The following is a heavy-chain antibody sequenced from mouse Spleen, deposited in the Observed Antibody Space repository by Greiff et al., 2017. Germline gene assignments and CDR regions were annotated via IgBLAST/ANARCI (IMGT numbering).Heavy chain of an antibody. CDR2: INPSTGGT. V-gene: IGHV1-42*01. J-gene: IGHJ3*01. CDR3: ARGDGAY. D-gene: IGHD3-3*01. Sequence: VQLKQSGPELVKPGASVKISCKASGYSFTGYYMNWVKQSPEKSLEWIGEINPSTGGTTYNQKFKAKATLTVDKSSSTAYMQLKSLTSEDSAVYYCARGDGAYWGQGTLVTVSA. CDR1: GYSFTGYY.